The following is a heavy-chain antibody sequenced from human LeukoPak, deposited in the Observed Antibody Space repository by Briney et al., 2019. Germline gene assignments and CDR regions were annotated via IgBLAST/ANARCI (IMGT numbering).Heavy chain of an antibody. D-gene: IGHD5-18*01. CDR2: INPNSGGT. J-gene: IGHJ4*02. CDR1: GYTFTGYY. CDR3: ARVSSLIQLWHDY. Sequence: ASVKVSCKASGYTFTGYYMHWVRQAPGQGLEWMGWINPNSGGTNYAQKFQGRVTMTRDTSISTAYMELSRLRSDDTAVYYCARVSSLIQLWHDYWGQGTLVTVSS. V-gene: IGHV1-2*02.